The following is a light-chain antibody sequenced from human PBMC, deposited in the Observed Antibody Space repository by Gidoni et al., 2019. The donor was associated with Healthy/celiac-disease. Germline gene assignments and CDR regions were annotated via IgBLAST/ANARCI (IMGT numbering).Light chain of an antibody. Sequence: DIQMTQSPSTLSASVGDRVTITCRASQSISSWLAWYQQKPGKAPKLQIYKASSLESGVPSRFSGSGSGTEFTLTISSLQPDDFAIYYCQQYNSYFITFGQGTRLEIK. J-gene: IGKJ5*01. CDR1: QSISSW. CDR2: KAS. V-gene: IGKV1-5*03. CDR3: QQYNSYFIT.